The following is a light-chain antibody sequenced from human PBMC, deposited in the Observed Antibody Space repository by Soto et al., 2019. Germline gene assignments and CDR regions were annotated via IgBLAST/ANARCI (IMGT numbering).Light chain of an antibody. V-gene: IGKV1-33*01. J-gene: IGKJ5*01. Sequence: DIQMTQSPSSLSASVGDRVTITCQASQNINNYLNWYQQKPGRAPKLLIYDASNLEAGVPSRFRGSGSGTDFTFTIRRLQPEDIATDDCQQYENLPTFGQGTRLEIK. CDR3: QQYENLPT. CDR2: DAS. CDR1: QNINNY.